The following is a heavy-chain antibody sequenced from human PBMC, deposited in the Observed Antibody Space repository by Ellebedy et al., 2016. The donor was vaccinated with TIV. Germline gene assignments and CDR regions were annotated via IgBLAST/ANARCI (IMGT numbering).Heavy chain of an antibody. D-gene: IGHD4-17*01. V-gene: IGHV1-18*01. Sequence: AASVKVSCKASGYTFTSYGISWVRPPPGQGLEWMGWISAYNGNTNYAQKLQGRVTMTTDTSTSTADMELRSLRSDDTAVYYCARKTTGAFDIWGQGTMVTVSS. J-gene: IGHJ3*02. CDR2: ISAYNGNT. CDR3: ARKTTGAFDI. CDR1: GYTFTSYG.